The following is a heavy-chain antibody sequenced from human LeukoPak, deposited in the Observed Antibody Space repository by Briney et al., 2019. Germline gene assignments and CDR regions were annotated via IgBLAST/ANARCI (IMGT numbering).Heavy chain of an antibody. J-gene: IGHJ3*02. CDR3: TRSIATITAI. Sequence: GGSLRLSCVASGFSFSDYAMHWVRQAPGKGLDYVSAISSNGGSTYYANSVKGRFTISRDNSKNTVYLQMGSLRAEDMALYYCTRSIATITAIWGQGTMVTVSS. D-gene: IGHD5-12*01. CDR1: GFSFSDYA. CDR2: ISSNGGST. V-gene: IGHV3-64*01.